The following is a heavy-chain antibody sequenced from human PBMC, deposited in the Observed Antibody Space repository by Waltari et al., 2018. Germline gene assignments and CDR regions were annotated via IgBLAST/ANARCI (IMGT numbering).Heavy chain of an antibody. CDR2: IYYSGST. CDR3: ARHKEIKDYYYMDV. V-gene: IGHV4-39*01. Sequence: QLQLQESGPGLVKPSETLSLTCTVSGGSISSSSYYWGWIRQPPGKGLEWIGSIYYSGSTYYTPALKSRVTISVDTSKNQFSLKLSSVTAADTAVYYCARHKEIKDYYYMDVWGKGTTVTVSS. CDR1: GGSISSSSYY. J-gene: IGHJ6*03.